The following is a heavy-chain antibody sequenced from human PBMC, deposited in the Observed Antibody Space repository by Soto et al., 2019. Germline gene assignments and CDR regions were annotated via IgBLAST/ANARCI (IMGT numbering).Heavy chain of an antibody. J-gene: IGHJ4*02. CDR2: INPGNGNT. D-gene: IGHD3-22*01. Sequence: ASVKVSCKASGYTFTSYGINWVRQAPGRGLEWMGWINPGNGNTKYSQQFQGRVIIDRDTSASTAYMELSSLRSEDTAVCYCARGGYFDSSDYLAYWGLGTLVTVSS. V-gene: IGHV1-3*01. CDR1: GYTFTSYG. CDR3: ARGGYFDSSDYLAY.